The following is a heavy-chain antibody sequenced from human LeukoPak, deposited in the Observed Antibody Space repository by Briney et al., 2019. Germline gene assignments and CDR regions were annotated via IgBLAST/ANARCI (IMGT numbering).Heavy chain of an antibody. D-gene: IGHD2-2*02. CDR2: INTDGSST. V-gene: IGHV3-74*01. CDR3: ARGYCSSTSCYTY. Sequence: GGSLRLSCAASGFTLSSYWMHWVRQAPGKGLVWVSRINTDGSSTSYADSVKGRFTISRDNAKNTLYLQMNSLRAEDTAVYYCARGYCSSTSCYTYWGQGTLVTVSS. CDR1: GFTLSSYW. J-gene: IGHJ4*02.